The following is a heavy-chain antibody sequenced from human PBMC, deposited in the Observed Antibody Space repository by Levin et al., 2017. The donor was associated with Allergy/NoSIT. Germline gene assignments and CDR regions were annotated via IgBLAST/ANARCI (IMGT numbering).Heavy chain of an antibody. V-gene: IGHV3-48*02. J-gene: IGHJ6*03. CDR3: ARATTDGPYYYYMDV. D-gene: IGHD4-11*01. Sequence: GSLRLSCAASGFTFNRYSMNWVRQAPGQGLEWVSYISTSSSTIYYADSVKGRFTISRDNAKNSLYLQMNSLRDEDTAVYYCARATTDGPYYYYMDVWGKGTTVTVSS. CDR1: GFTFNRYS. CDR2: ISTSSSTI.